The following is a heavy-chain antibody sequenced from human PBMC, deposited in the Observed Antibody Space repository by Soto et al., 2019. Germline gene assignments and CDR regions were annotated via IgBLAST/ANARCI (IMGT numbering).Heavy chain of an antibody. V-gene: IGHV3-53*01. CDR3: ARALGYGDYLFYFDY. D-gene: IGHD4-17*01. CDR1: GFIVSSNY. CDR2: VYSGGST. J-gene: IGHJ4*02. Sequence: EVQLVESGGGLIQPGGSLRLSCAASGFIVSSNYMTWVRQAPGKGLEWVSVVYSGGSTYYADSVKRRFTISRDNSKNTLYLQMNSLKAEDTAVYYCARALGYGDYLFYFDYWGQGTLVTVSS.